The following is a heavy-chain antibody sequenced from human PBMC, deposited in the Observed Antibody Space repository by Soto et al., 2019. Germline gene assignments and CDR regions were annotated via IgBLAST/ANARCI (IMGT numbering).Heavy chain of an antibody. CDR1: GFTFSNYA. V-gene: IGHV3-23*01. D-gene: IGHD3-22*01. J-gene: IGHJ4*01. CDR2: ISSGVGTT. CDR3: AKYRYDDSSGRNFDY. Sequence: EVQLLESGGGLVQPGGSLRLSCAASGFTFSNYAMTWVRQTPGKGLEWVATISSGVGTTYYADSVKGRFTMSRDNSKNTLYRQMNSLRAKDTALYYCAKYRYDDSSGRNFDYGGQGTLVSVSS.